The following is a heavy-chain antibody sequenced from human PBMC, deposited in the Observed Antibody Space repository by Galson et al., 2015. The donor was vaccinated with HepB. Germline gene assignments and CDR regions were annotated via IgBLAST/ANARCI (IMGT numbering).Heavy chain of an antibody. Sequence: ETLSLTCLVSGGSISSSSHYWAWIRLPPGKGLEWIGSMYYSWSPYYNPSLKSRVTMSVDTSRNHFSLKLSSVTAADTAVYYCARQREASIGPRSGIFDYWGQGAPVTVSS. CDR3: ARQREASIGPRSGIFDY. CDR1: GGSISSSSHY. V-gene: IGHV4-39*01. D-gene: IGHD6-6*01. J-gene: IGHJ4*02. CDR2: MYYSWSP.